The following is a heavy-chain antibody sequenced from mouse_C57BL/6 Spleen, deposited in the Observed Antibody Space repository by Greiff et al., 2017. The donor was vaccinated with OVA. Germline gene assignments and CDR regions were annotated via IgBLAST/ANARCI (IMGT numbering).Heavy chain of an antibody. CDR2: IDPSDSYT. CDR1: GYTFTSYW. Sequence: QVQLQQPGAELVKPGASVKLSCKASGYTFTSYWMQWVKQRPGQGLEWIGEIDPSDSYTNYNQKFKGKATLTVDTSSSTAYMQLSSLTSEDSAVYYCARGDGYPGYWGQGTTLTVSS. J-gene: IGHJ2*01. V-gene: IGHV1-50*01. CDR3: ARGDGYPGY. D-gene: IGHD2-3*01.